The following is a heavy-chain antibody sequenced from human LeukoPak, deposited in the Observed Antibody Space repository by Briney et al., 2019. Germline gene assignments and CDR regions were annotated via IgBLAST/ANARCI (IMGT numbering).Heavy chain of an antibody. D-gene: IGHD6-19*01. CDR2: ISSSSSYI. J-gene: IGHJ4*02. V-gene: IGHV3-21*04. CDR3: AKESSGGWYFDY. Sequence: GRSLRLSCAASGFTFSSYGMHWVRQAPGKGLEWVSSISSSSSYIYYADSVKGRFTISRDNSKNSLYLQMNSLRAEDTAVYYCAKESSGGWYFDYWGQGTLVTVSS. CDR1: GFTFSSYG.